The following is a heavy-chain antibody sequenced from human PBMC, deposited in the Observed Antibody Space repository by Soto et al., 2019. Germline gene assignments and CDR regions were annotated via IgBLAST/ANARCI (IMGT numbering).Heavy chain of an antibody. V-gene: IGHV3-23*01. CDR3: ASSNCISTSCRTYYYYYGMDV. CDR1: GFTFSNYA. CDR2: ISGGGGGT. Sequence: HPGGSLRLSCAASGFTFSNYAMTWVRQAPGKGLEWVAAISGGGGGTYYADPVKGRFTISRDNSKNTLHLQMNNLRAEDTAVYYCASSNCISTSCRTYYYYYGMDVWGQGTTVTVSS. J-gene: IGHJ6*02. D-gene: IGHD2-2*01.